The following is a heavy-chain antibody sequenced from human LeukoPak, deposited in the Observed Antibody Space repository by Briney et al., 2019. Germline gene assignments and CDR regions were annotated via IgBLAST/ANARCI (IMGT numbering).Heavy chain of an antibody. J-gene: IGHJ3*01. Sequence: GGSLRLSCAASGFTFRTYGMHWVRQAPGKGLEWVAVITYDGSNKYYADSVKGRFTISRDNSKNTLYLQMNSLRAEDTAVYYCAKVGGSSWGQGTMVTVSS. CDR2: ITYDGSNK. CDR3: AKVGGSS. D-gene: IGHD5-12*01. V-gene: IGHV3-30*18. CDR1: GFTFRTYG.